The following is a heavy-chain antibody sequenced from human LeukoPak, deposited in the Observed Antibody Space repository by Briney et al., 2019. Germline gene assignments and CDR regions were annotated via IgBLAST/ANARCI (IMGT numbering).Heavy chain of an antibody. J-gene: IGHJ6*03. CDR3: ARVVPAAWDYYYYMDV. V-gene: IGHV4-4*07. Sequence: SETLSLTCTVSGGSISSYYWSWIRQPAGKGLEWIGRIYTSGSTNYNPSLKSRVTMSVDTSKNQFSLKLSSVTAADTAVYYCARVVPAAWDYYYYMDVWGKGTTVTVFS. D-gene: IGHD2-2*01. CDR2: IYTSGST. CDR1: GGSISSYY.